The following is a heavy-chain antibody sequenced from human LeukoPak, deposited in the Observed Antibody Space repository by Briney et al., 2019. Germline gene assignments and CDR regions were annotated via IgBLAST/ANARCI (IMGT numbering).Heavy chain of an antibody. V-gene: IGHV3-7*01. J-gene: IGHJ3*02. Sequence: GGSLRLSCAASGFTFSSYWMSWVRQAPGKGLEWVANIKQDGSEKYYVDSVKGRFTISRDSAKNSLYLQMKSLRAEDTAVYYCARGSVYGSYAFDIWGQGTMVTVSS. CDR2: IKQDGSEK. D-gene: IGHD2-8*02. CDR3: ARGSVYGSYAFDI. CDR1: GFTFSSYW.